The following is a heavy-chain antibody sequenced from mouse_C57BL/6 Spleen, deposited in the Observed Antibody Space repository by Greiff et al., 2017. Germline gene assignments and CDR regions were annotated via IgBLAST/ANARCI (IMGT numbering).Heavy chain of an antibody. CDR2: INYDGSST. Sequence: EVKLMESEGGLVQPGSSMKLSCTASGFTFSDYYMAWVRQVPEKGLEWVANINYDGSSTYYLDSLKSRFIISRDNAKNILYLQMSSLKSEDTATYYCARTTGTGYFDYWGQGTTLTVSS. CDR1: GFTFSDYY. J-gene: IGHJ2*01. CDR3: ARTTGTGYFDY. D-gene: IGHD1-1*01. V-gene: IGHV5-16*01.